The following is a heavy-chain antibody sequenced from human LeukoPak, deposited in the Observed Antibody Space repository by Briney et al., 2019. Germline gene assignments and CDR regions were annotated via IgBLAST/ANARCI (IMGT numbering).Heavy chain of an antibody. CDR3: ARGGGDSSPYYFDY. D-gene: IGHD4-17*01. CDR1: GGSISSGGYY. Sequence: SQTLSLTCTVSGGSISSGGYYWSWIRQHPGKGLEWIGYIYYSGSTYYNPSLKSRVTISVDTSKNQFSLKLSSVTAADTAVYYCARGGGDSSPYYFDYWGQGTLVTVSS. J-gene: IGHJ4*02. V-gene: IGHV4-31*03. CDR2: IYYSGST.